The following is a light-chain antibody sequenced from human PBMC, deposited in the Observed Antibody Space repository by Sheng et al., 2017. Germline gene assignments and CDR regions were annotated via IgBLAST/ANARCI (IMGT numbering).Light chain of an antibody. J-gene: IGLJ1*01. Sequence: QSVLTQPPSVSGAPGQTVTISCAGSSSTYDVHWYRQRPGTAPQLLIYGNTNRPVSGSRXRFSGSKSGASASLVITGLQAEDEATYYCQSYDSGLTGSVFGTGTKVTVL. CDR2: GNT. CDR1: SSTYD. V-gene: IGLV1-40*01. CDR3: QSYDSGLTGSV.